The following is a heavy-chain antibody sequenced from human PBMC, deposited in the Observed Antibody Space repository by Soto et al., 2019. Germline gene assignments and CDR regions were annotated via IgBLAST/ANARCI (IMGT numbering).Heavy chain of an antibody. V-gene: IGHV6-1*01. D-gene: IGHD1-1*01. CDR1: GDSVSSNSAT. CDR3: GRAHLGTDRNILEPFDP. Sequence: PSQTLSLTCAISGDSVSSNSATWNWIRQSPSRGLEWLGRRYYRSKWYYDYAITVKSRITINPDTSRNQFSLQLSSVIPEDTAVYYCGRAHLGTDRNILEPFDPWGQGTLVTVSS. CDR2: RYYRSKWYY. J-gene: IGHJ5*02.